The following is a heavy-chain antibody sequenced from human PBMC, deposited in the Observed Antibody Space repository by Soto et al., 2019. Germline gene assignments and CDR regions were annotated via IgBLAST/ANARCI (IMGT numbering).Heavy chain of an antibody. Sequence: SETLSLTCAVYGGSFSGYYWSWIRQPPGKGLEWIGEINHSGSTNYNPSLKSRVTISVDTSKNQFSLKLSSVTAADTAVYYCARGGTTIFAVVPYGMDVWGQGTTVTVSS. D-gene: IGHD3-3*01. CDR1: GGSFSGYY. CDR2: INHSGST. CDR3: ARGGTTIFAVVPYGMDV. V-gene: IGHV4-34*01. J-gene: IGHJ6*02.